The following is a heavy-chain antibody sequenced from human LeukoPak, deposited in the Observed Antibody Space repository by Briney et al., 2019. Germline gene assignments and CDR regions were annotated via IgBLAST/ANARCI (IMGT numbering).Heavy chain of an antibody. CDR3: ARDLRGACGGDCYSGFDY. V-gene: IGHV1-46*01. D-gene: IGHD2-21*02. CDR2: INPSGGST. J-gene: IGHJ4*02. Sequence: ASVKVSCKASGYTFTSYYMHWVRQAPGQGLEWMGIINPSGGSTNYAQKFQGRVTMTRDTSTSTVYMELSSLRSEDTAVYYCARDLRGACGGDCYSGFDYWGQGTLVTVSS. CDR1: GYTFTSYY.